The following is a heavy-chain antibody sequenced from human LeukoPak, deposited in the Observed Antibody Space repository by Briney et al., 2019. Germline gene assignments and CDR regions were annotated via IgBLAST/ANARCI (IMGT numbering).Heavy chain of an antibody. CDR2: IYYSGST. J-gene: IGHJ4*02. Sequence: SETLSLTCTVSGGSISSYYWSWIRQPPGEGLEWIGYIYYSGSTNYNPSLKSRVTISVDTSKNQFSLKLSSVTAADTAVYYCARLLPNYDFWSGKSNAGEFDYWGQGTLVTVSS. D-gene: IGHD3-3*01. CDR1: GGSISSYY. V-gene: IGHV4-59*08. CDR3: ARLLPNYDFWSGKSNAGEFDY.